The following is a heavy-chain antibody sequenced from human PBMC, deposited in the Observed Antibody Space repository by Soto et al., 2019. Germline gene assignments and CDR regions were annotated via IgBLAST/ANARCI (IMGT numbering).Heavy chain of an antibody. D-gene: IGHD2-15*01. V-gene: IGHV2-26*01. CDR3: ARTEDGGRSKTPAGWFDS. CDR2: IFSNDEK. Sequence: QVTLKESGAVLVKPTETLTLTCTVSGFSLSNTGMGVSWIRQPPGKALEWLAHIFSNDEKRFSTSLKSRITISKDTSKSQVVLIMTNMDPVDTATYYCARTEDGGRSKTPAGWFDSWGQGTLVTVSS. J-gene: IGHJ5*01. CDR1: GFSLSNTGMG.